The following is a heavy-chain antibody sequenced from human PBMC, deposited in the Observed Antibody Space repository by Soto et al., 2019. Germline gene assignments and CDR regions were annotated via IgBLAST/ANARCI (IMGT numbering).Heavy chain of an antibody. D-gene: IGHD4-17*01. CDR2: VYYRGRS. Sequence: SETLSLTCTVSDGSVTNSSYYWGWIRQSPGKGLEWIGSVYYRGRSYSKSSVKSRVTISVDTSKNRFSLSLNSVTASDTAVYFCVSQRTTVPTQAYFDYWGPGALVTVSS. J-gene: IGHJ4*02. CDR3: VSQRTTVPTQAYFDY. CDR1: DGSVTNSSYY. V-gene: IGHV4-39*01.